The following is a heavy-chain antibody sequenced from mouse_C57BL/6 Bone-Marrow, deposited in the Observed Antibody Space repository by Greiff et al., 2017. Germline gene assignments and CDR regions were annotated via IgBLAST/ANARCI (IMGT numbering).Heavy chain of an antibody. CDR1: GYTFTDYY. Sequence: QVQLKESGPELVKPGASVKISCKASGYTFTDYYINWVKQRPGQGLEWIGWIFPGSGSTYYNEKFKGKATLTVDTSSSTAYMLLSSLTSEDSAVYFCARAYYYYGSSYRYFDVWGTGTTVTVSS. CDR2: IFPGSGST. J-gene: IGHJ1*03. D-gene: IGHD1-1*01. CDR3: ARAYYYYGSSYRYFDV. V-gene: IGHV1-75*01.